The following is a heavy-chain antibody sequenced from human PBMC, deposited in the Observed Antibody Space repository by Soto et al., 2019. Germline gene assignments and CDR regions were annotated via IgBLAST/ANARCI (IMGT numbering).Heavy chain of an antibody. CDR1: GFTISSYW. Sequence: EVQLVESGGGLVQPGGSLRVSCAASGFTISSYWMHRVRQAPGKGLVWVSRINSDGSSTSYADSVKGRFTISRDNAKNTLYLQMNSLRAEDTAIYYCARRGAVAGLHYWGQGTLVTVSS. CDR3: ARRGAVAGLHY. V-gene: IGHV3-74*01. D-gene: IGHD6-19*01. CDR2: INSDGSST. J-gene: IGHJ4*02.